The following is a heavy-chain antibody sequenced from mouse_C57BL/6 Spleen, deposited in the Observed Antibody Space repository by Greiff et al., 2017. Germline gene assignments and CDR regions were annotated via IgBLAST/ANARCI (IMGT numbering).Heavy chain of an antibody. V-gene: IGHV1-69*01. D-gene: IGHD2-4*01. CDR2: IDPSDSYT. Sequence: VQLQQPGAELVMPGASVKLSCKASGYTFTSYWMHWVKPRPGQGLEWIGEIDPSDSYTNYNQKFKGKATLPVDKSSSTAYMQLSSLRSEVSAVYDCARKGVYYEYDVGAMDYWGQGTSVTVSS. CDR1: GYTFTSYW. CDR3: ARKGVYYEYDVGAMDY. J-gene: IGHJ4*01.